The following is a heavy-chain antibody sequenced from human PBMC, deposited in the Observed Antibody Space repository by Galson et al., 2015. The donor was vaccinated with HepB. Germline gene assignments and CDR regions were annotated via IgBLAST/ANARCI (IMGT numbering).Heavy chain of an antibody. CDR3: AKDLRWSKLGGMDV. D-gene: IGHD3-10*01. CDR2: IRYDGTNK. Sequence: SLRLSCAASGFTFSNYGMHWVRQAPGKGLEWVTFIRYDGTNKYYPDSVKSRFTISRDNSKNKLYLQMNNLRAEDTAIYYCAKDLRWSKLGGMDVWGQGTTVTVSS. J-gene: IGHJ6*02. CDR1: GFTFSNYG. V-gene: IGHV3-30*02.